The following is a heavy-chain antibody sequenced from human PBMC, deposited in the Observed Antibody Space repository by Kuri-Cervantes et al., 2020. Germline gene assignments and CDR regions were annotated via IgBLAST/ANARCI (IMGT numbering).Heavy chain of an antibody. CDR2: IIPIFGTA. CDR3: ATIGADYYGSGSYSFDI. D-gene: IGHD3-10*01. V-gene: IGHV1-69*06. Sequence: SVKVSCKASGGTFSSYAISWVRQAPGQGLEWMGGIIPIFGTANYAQKFQGRVTMTEDTSTYTAYMELSSLRSEDTAVYYCATIGADYYGSGSYSFDIWGQGTMVTVSS. J-gene: IGHJ3*02. CDR1: GGTFSSYA.